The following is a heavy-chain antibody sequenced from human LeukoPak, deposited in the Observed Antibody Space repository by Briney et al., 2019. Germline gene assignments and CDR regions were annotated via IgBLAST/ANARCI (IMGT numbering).Heavy chain of an antibody. CDR2: FDPEDGET. CDR1: GYTLTELS. CDR3: ATSLDSGYYYDFDY. D-gene: IGHD3-22*01. V-gene: IGHV1-24*01. J-gene: IGHJ4*02. Sequence: ASVKVSCKVSGYTLTELSMHWVRQAPGKGLEWMGGFDPEDGETIYAQKFQGRVTMTEDTSTDTAYMELSSLRSEDTAVYSCATSLDSGYYYDFDYWGQGTLVTVSS.